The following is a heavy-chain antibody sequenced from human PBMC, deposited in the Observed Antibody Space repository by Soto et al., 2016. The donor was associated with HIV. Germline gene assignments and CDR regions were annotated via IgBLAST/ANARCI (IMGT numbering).Heavy chain of an antibody. J-gene: IGHJ4*02. V-gene: IGHV3-53*02. CDR3: ASGLAAAGTTAFDS. CDR1: GFSVSSIY. D-gene: IGHD6-25*01. CDR2: VYSGGNT. Sequence: EVQLVETGGDLIQPGGSLRLSCAASGFSVSSIYMSWVRQAPGKGLEWVSIVYSGGNTDYADSVKGRFTISRDTSKNTLNLQTNSLRVEDTAIYYCASGLAAAGTTAFDSWGQGTLVTVSS.